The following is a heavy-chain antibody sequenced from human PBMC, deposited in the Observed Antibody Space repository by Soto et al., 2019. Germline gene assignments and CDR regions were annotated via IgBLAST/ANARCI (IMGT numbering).Heavy chain of an antibody. V-gene: IGHV4-59*01. D-gene: IGHD2-15*01. CDR2: IYYSGST. Sequence: QVQLQESGPGLVKPSETLSLTCTVSGGSISSYYWSWIRQPPGKGLEWIGYIYYSGSTNYNPSLTSRVTIXXDXSXXQFSLKLSSVTAADTAVYYCARAEGSFYYYYGMDVWGQGTTVTVSS. J-gene: IGHJ6*02. CDR3: ARAEGSFYYYYGMDV. CDR1: GGSISSYY.